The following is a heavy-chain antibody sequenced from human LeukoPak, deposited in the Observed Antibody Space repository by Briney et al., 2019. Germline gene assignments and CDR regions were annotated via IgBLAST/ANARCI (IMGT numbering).Heavy chain of an antibody. J-gene: IGHJ4*02. CDR3: VSRNYGSSPFDY. CDR1: GFTFSRYW. D-gene: IGHD4-17*01. CDR2: ISSDGSNT. V-gene: IGHV3-74*01. Sequence: PGGSLRLSCAVSGFTFSRYWMHWVRQAPGEGLAWVSRISSDGSNTTYADSVKGRFTISRDNAKNTLYLQMDSLTAEDTAVYYCVSRNYGSSPFDYWGQGTLVTVSS.